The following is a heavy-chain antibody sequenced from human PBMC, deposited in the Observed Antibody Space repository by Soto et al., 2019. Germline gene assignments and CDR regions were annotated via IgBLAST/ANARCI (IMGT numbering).Heavy chain of an antibody. CDR2: ISSSSSYT. Sequence: QVQLVESGGGLVKPGGSLRLSCAAYGFTFSDYYMSWIRQAPGKGLEWVSYISSSSSYTNYADSVKGRFTISRDNAKNSLYLQMNSLRAEDTAVYYCARDAYGSGSYPASNWFDPWGQGTLVTVSS. CDR1: GFTFSDYY. V-gene: IGHV3-11*05. J-gene: IGHJ5*02. D-gene: IGHD3-10*01. CDR3: ARDAYGSGSYPASNWFDP.